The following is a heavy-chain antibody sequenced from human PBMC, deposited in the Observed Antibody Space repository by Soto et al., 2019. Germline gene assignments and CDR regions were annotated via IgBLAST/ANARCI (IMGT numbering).Heavy chain of an antibody. J-gene: IGHJ6*02. CDR3: AKDLRVGAFFDGMDV. D-gene: IGHD3-10*01. CDR1: GFTFSSYA. Sequence: GGSLRLSCAASGFTFSSYAMSWVRQAPGKGLEWVSEISGDGGKTYYADSVKGRFTISRDKSKNTLYLPMNSLRAEDTAVYYCAKDLRVGAFFDGMDVWGQGTTVTVSS. V-gene: IGHV3-23*01. CDR2: ISGDGGKT.